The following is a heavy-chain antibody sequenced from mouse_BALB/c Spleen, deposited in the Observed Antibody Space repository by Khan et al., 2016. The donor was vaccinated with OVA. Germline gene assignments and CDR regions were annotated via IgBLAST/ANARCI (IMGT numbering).Heavy chain of an antibody. CDR2: IDPENGNT. J-gene: IGHJ3*01. V-gene: IGHV14-1*02. Sequence: EVQLQQSGAELVRPGALVKLSCKASGFNIKDYYMHWVKQRPEQGLVWIGRIDPENGNTIYDPKFQGKASITSDTSSNTAYLQLSSLTAEDTSVDYCSRYGYSPWFAYWGQGTLVTVSA. CDR3: SRYGYSPWFAY. D-gene: IGHD2-2*01. CDR1: GFNIKDYY.